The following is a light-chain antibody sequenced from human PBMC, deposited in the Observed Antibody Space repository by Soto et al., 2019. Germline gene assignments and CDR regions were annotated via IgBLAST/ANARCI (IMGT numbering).Light chain of an antibody. Sequence: QSVLTQPPSASGTPGQMVTISCSGSSSNIGSNTVNWYQQLPGMAPKLLIYNNSQRPSGVPDRFSGSKSGTSASLAISGLQSEDEADYYCNSYAGSNNWVFGGGTKLTVL. V-gene: IGLV1-44*01. CDR3: NSYAGSNNWV. J-gene: IGLJ3*02. CDR2: NNS. CDR1: SSNIGSNT.